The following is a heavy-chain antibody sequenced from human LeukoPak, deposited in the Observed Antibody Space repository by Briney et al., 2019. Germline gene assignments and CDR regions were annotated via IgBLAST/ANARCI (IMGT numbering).Heavy chain of an antibody. Sequence: ASVKVSCKAFGYTFTSYYMHWVRQAPGQGLEWMGIINPSGGSTSYAQKFQGRVTMTRDTSTSTVYMELSSLRSEDTAVHYCARDYIAVADPYYYYYGMDVWGQGTTVTVSS. D-gene: IGHD6-19*01. V-gene: IGHV1-46*01. CDR3: ARDYIAVADPYYYYYGMDV. J-gene: IGHJ6*02. CDR1: GYTFTSYY. CDR2: INPSGGST.